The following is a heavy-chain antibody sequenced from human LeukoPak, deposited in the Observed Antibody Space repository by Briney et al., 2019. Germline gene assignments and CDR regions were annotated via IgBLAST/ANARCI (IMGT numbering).Heavy chain of an antibody. CDR2: IYYSGST. CDR3: ARDRVDCSSTSCYGVGYYYYGMDV. CDR1: GGSISSYY. Sequence: SETLSLTCTVSGGSISSYYWSWIRQPPGKGLEWIGYIYYSGSTSYNPSLKSRVTISVDTSKNQFSLKLSSVTAADTAVYYCARDRVDCSSTSCYGVGYYYYGMDVWGKGTTVTVSS. D-gene: IGHD2-2*01. J-gene: IGHJ6*04. V-gene: IGHV4-59*01.